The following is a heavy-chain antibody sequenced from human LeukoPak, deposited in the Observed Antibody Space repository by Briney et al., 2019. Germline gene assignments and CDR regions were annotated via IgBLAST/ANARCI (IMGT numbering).Heavy chain of an antibody. CDR3: AGVRGDSSGYYYGITIFDY. V-gene: IGHV4-4*07. CDR1: GGSISSYY. CDR2: IYTSGST. Sequence: SETLSLTCTVSGGSISSYYWSWIRQPAGKGLEWIGRIYTSGSTNYNPSLKGRVTMSVDTSKNQFSLKLSSVTAADTAVYYCAGVRGDSSGYYYGITIFDYWGQGTLVTVSS. J-gene: IGHJ4*02. D-gene: IGHD3-22*01.